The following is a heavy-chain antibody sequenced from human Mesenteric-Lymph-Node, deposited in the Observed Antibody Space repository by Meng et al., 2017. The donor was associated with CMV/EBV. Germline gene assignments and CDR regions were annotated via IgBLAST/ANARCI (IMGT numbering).Heavy chain of an antibody. CDR3: AREGSLFIVPVAAADNWYFDV. Sequence: NSNYTDSVKGRFTVSRDNSKNSLYLHMNSLRPEDTAVYYCAREGSLFIVPVAAADNWYFDVWGRGTLVTVSS. CDR2: NS. V-gene: IGHV3-30*10. J-gene: IGHJ2*01. D-gene: IGHD2-2*01.